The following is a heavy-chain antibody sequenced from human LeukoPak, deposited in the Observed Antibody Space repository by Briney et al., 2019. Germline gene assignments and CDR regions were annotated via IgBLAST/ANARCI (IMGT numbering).Heavy chain of an antibody. CDR1: GGSISSYY. D-gene: IGHD2-2*01. V-gene: IGHV4-59*01. J-gene: IGHJ5*02. Sequence: SETLSLTCTVSGGSISSYYWSWIRQPPGKGLEWIGYIYYSGSTNYNPSLKSRVTISVDTSKNQFSLKLSSVTAADTAVYYCARSDIVVVPAPYNWFDPWGQGTLVIVSS. CDR2: IYYSGST. CDR3: ARSDIVVVPAPYNWFDP.